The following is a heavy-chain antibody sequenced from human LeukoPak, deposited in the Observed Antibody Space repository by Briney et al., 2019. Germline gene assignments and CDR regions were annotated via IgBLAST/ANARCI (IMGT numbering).Heavy chain of an antibody. CDR3: ALDPDSSYEWGPFDP. Sequence: SQTLSLTCAISGASVSSNSASWNWLRQSPSRGLEWLGRTYYRSKWNTDYAVSVKGRITINPDTSKNQFSLYLNSVTPEDTAVYYCALDPDSSYEWGPFDPWGQGTLVTVSS. CDR1: GASVSSNSAS. J-gene: IGHJ5*02. D-gene: IGHD1-26*01. CDR2: TYYRSKWNT. V-gene: IGHV6-1*01.